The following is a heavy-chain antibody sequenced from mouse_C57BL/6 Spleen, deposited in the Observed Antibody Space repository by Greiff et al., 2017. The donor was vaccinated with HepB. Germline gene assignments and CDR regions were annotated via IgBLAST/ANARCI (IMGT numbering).Heavy chain of an antibody. CDR3: AREGLDSSGSDY. Sequence: QVQLQQSGAELVKPGASVKISCKASGYAFSSYWMNWVKQRPGKGLEWIGQIYPGDGDTNYNGKFKGKATLTADKSSSTAYMQLSSLTSEDSAVYFCAREGLDSSGSDYWGQGTTLTVSS. D-gene: IGHD3-2*02. V-gene: IGHV1-80*01. CDR2: IYPGDGDT. J-gene: IGHJ2*01. CDR1: GYAFSSYW.